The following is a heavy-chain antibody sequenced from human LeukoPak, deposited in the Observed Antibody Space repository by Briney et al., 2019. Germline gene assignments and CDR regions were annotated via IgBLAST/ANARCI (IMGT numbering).Heavy chain of an antibody. D-gene: IGHD1-26*01. CDR3: ARGMEPYYYMDV. J-gene: IGHJ6*03. CDR1: GGTFSSYA. Sequence: ASVKVSCKASGGTFSSYAISWVRQAPGQGLEWMGWINPNSGGTNYAQKFQGRVTMTRDTSISTAYMELSRLRSDDTAVYYCARGMEPYYYMDVWGKGTTVTVSS. V-gene: IGHV1-2*02. CDR2: INPNSGGT.